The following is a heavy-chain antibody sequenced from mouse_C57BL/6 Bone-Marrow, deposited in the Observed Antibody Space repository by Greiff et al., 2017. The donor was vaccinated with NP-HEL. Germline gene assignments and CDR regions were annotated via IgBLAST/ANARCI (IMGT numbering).Heavy chain of an antibody. Sequence: EVKLVESGGGLVKPGGSLKLSCAASGFTFSDYGMHWVRQAPEKGLGWVAYLSSGSSTIYYADTVKGRFTISRDNAKNTLFLQMTSLRSDDTAMYYCARDYGSYYYAMDYWGQGTSVTVSS. CDR2: LSSGSSTI. J-gene: IGHJ4*01. CDR1: GFTFSDYG. V-gene: IGHV5-17*01. D-gene: IGHD1-1*01. CDR3: ARDYGSYYYAMDY.